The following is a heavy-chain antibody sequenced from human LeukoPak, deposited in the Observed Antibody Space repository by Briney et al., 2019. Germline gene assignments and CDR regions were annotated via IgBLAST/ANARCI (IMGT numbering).Heavy chain of an antibody. CDR1: GGPFSGYY. CDR3: ARASRDGYNLYYYYYYMDV. CDR2: INHSGST. J-gene: IGHJ6*03. Sequence: SETLSLTCAVYGGPFSGYYWSWIRQPPGKGLEWIGEINHSGSTNYNPSLKSRVTISVDTSKNQFSLKLSSVTAADTAVYYCARASRDGYNLYYYYYYMDVWGKGTTVTISS. V-gene: IGHV4-34*01. D-gene: IGHD5-24*01.